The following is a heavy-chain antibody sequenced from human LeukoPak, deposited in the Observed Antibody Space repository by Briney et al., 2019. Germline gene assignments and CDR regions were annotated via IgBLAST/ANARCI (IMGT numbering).Heavy chain of an antibody. V-gene: IGHV4-59*01. Sequence: SETLSLTCTVSGGSISSYYWSWIRQPPGKGLEWIGYIYASGSTNYNPSLKSRVTISVDTSKNQFSLKVNSMTAADTAVYYCARGGIVGATRGDAFDIWGQGTMVTVSS. D-gene: IGHD1-26*01. CDR3: ARGGIVGATRGDAFDI. CDR2: IYASGST. J-gene: IGHJ3*02. CDR1: GGSISSYY.